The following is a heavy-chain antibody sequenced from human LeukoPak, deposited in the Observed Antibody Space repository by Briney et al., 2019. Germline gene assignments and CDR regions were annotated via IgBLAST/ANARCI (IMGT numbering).Heavy chain of an antibody. D-gene: IGHD3-22*01. Sequence: SVTVSLTCTVSGGSISSYYWSWIRQPPGKGLEWIGYIYYSGSTSYNSSLKSRVTISLDSPKNQFSLKLNSVTAADTAVYYCARSFDSRGYYYYGMDVWGQGTTVTVSS. J-gene: IGHJ6*02. V-gene: IGHV4-59*01. CDR1: GGSISSYY. CDR3: ARSFDSRGYYYYGMDV. CDR2: IYYSGST.